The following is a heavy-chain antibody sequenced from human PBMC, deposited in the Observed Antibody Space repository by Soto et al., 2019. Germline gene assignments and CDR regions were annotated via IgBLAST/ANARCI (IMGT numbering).Heavy chain of an antibody. Sequence: SETLSLTCTVSGASITTHFWSWIRQPPGKGLEWVAYIQYNGITNYNPSLKSRVTMSLDTSKNQFSLKVGSVTAADTAVYYCARTLASGTTDHWGPGTVVTVSS. V-gene: IGHV4-59*11. D-gene: IGHD3-10*01. J-gene: IGHJ4*02. CDR2: IQYNGIT. CDR3: ARTLASGTTDH. CDR1: GASITTHF.